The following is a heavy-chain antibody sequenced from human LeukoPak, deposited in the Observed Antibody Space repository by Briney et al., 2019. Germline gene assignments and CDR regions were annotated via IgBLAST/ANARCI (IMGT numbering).Heavy chain of an antibody. D-gene: IGHD1-26*01. CDR3: ARDFLVGATERKHYYYYYMDV. V-gene: IGHV1-46*01. CDR2: INPSGGST. CDR1: GYTFTSYY. Sequence: GASVKVSCKASGYTFTSYYMHWVRQAPGQGLEWMGIINPSGGSTSYAQKFQGRVTMTRDMSTSTVYMELSSLRSEDTAVYYCARDFLVGATERKHYYYYYMDVWGKGTTVTVSS. J-gene: IGHJ6*03.